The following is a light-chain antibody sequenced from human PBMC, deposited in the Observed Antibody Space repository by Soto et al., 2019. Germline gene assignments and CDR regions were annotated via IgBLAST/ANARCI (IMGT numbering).Light chain of an antibody. CDR1: QSVLYSSNNKNY. CDR2: WAS. J-gene: IGKJ1*01. CDR3: QQYNREGT. V-gene: IGKV4-1*01. Sequence: DIVMTQSPYSLSVALWERATINCKSIQSVLYSSNNKNYLGWYQQKPGQPPKLLIYWASTRESGVPDRFSGSGSGTEFTLTISSLQPDDFATYYCQQYNREGTFGQGTKVDI.